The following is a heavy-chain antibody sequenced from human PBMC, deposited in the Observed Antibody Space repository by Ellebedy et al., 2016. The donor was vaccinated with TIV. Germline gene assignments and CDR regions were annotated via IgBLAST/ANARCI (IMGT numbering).Heavy chain of an antibody. J-gene: IGHJ4*02. CDR1: GFTFSSYS. CDR3: ARAMTADPFDY. V-gene: IGHV3-21*04. CDR2: ISSSSSYI. Sequence: PGGSLRFSCAASGFTFSSYSMNWVRQAPGKGLEWVSSISSSSSYIYYADSVKGRFTVSRDNAKNSLYLQMNSLRAEDTAVYYCARAMTADPFDYWGQGTLVTVSS. D-gene: IGHD5-18*01.